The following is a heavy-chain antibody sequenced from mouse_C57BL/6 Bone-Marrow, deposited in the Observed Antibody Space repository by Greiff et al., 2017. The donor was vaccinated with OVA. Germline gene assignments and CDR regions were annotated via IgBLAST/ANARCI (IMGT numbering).Heavy chain of an antibody. CDR2: IYPGNSDT. D-gene: IGHD1-1*01. V-gene: IGHV1-5*01. CDR1: GYTFTSYW. CDR3: TLYYYGSPWFAY. J-gene: IGHJ3*01. Sequence: VQLQQSGTVLARPGASVKMSCKTSGYTFTSYWMHWVKQRPGQGLEWIGAIYPGNSDTSYNQKFKGKAKLTAVTSASTAYMELSSLTNEDSAVYYCTLYYYGSPWFAYWGQGTLVTVSA.